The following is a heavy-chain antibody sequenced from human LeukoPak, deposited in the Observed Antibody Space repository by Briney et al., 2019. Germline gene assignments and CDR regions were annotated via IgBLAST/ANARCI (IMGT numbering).Heavy chain of an antibody. CDR2: ISGYTGNT. Sequence: ASVKVSCKASGGTFSSYAISWVRQAPGQGLEWMGWISGYTGNTNYAQKFQGRVTMTTEAYTSTAYMELRSLRSDDTAVYYCARDDSMVRGEKDDYYTAMDVWGQGTTVTVSS. CDR1: GGTFSSYA. V-gene: IGHV1-18*01. D-gene: IGHD3-10*01. J-gene: IGHJ6*02. CDR3: ARDDSMVRGEKDDYYTAMDV.